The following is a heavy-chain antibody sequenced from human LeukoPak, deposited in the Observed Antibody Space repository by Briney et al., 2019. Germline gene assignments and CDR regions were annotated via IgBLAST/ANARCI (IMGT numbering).Heavy chain of an antibody. CDR2: INHSGST. J-gene: IGHJ6*03. CDR1: GGSFSGYY. D-gene: IGHD2-2*01. V-gene: IGHV4-34*01. CDR3: ARFRARCSSTSCYRFYYYYMDV. Sequence: SETLSLTCAVYGGSFSGYYWSWIRQPPGKGLEWIGEINHSGSTNYNPSLKGRVTISVDTSKNQFSLKLSSVTAADTAVYYCARFRARCSSTSCYRFYYYYMDVWGKGTTVTVSS.